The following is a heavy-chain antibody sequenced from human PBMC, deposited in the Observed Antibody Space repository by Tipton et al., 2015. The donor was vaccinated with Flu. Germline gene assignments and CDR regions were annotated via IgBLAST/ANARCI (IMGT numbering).Heavy chain of an antibody. CDR1: GGSFSGYS. J-gene: IGHJ5*02. CDR3: ARRDYSNYVSDPKSWFDP. Sequence: TLSLTCAVYGGSFSGYSWNRIRQPPGKGLEWIGEINQSGTTNYNSSLKSRVSISVDTSKNQFSLKVFSVTAADTAVYYCARRDYSNYVSDPKSWFDPWGQGILVTVSS. V-gene: IGHV4-34*01. D-gene: IGHD4-11*01. CDR2: INQSGTT.